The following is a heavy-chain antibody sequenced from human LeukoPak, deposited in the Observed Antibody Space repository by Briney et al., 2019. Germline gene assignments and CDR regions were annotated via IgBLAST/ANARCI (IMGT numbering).Heavy chain of an antibody. J-gene: IGHJ4*02. Sequence: GGSLRLSCAASGFTFNTYAMSWVRQAPGKALEWLSLIYSDGNTYYADSVKGRFTISRDNSKNTLYLQMNSLRAEDTAVYYCAKDSPITGVGYWGQGTLVTVSS. D-gene: IGHD1-1*01. CDR2: IYSDGNT. CDR3: AKDSPITGVGY. CDR1: GFTFNTYA. V-gene: IGHV3-23*03.